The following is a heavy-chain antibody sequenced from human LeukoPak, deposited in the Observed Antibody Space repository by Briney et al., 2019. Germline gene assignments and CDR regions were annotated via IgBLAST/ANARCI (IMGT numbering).Heavy chain of an antibody. CDR1: GFTFSSYS. V-gene: IGHV3-21*01. CDR2: ISSSSSYI. J-gene: IGHJ3*02. Sequence: GGSLRLSCAASGFTFSSYSMNWVRQAPGKGLEWVSSISSSSSYIYYADSVKGRFTISRDNAKNSLYLQINSLRAEDTAVYYCATDRDAFDIWGQGTMVTVSS. CDR3: ATDRDAFDI.